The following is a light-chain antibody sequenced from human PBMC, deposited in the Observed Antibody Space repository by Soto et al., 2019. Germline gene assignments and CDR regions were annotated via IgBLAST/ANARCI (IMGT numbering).Light chain of an antibody. Sequence: EIMMTQSPATLSVSPGERATLSCRASQSVSSNLAWYQQKPGQAPRLLIYGASTRATGIPARFSGSGSETEFTLTISGLQSEDFAVYYCQQYNNWLTVTFGQGTKLEIK. V-gene: IGKV3-15*01. CDR1: QSVSSN. CDR2: GAS. J-gene: IGKJ2*01. CDR3: QQYNNWLTVT.